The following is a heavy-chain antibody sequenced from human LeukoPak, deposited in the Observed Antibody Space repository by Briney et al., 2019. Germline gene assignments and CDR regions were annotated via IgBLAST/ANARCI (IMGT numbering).Heavy chain of an antibody. V-gene: IGHV1-46*01. Sequence: ASVKVSCKASGGTFSSYAISWVRQAPGQGLEWMGIINPSGGSTSYAQKFQGRVTMTRDTSTSTVYTELSSLRSEDTAVYYCARDRGQALTWFAPWGQGTLVTVSS. J-gene: IGHJ5*02. CDR1: GGTFSSYA. CDR2: INPSGGST. CDR3: ARDRGQALTWFAP. D-gene: IGHD4/OR15-4a*01.